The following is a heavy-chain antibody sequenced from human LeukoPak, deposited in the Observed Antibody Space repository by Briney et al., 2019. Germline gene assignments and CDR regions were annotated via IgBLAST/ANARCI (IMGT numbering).Heavy chain of an antibody. J-gene: IGHJ5*02. V-gene: IGHV4-4*07. CDR3: ARDRGDIAADCPRFDP. CDR1: GGSISSYY. Sequence: SETLSLTCTVSGGSISSYYWSWIRQPAGKGLEWIGRIYTSGSTNYNPSLKSRVTMSVDTSKNQFSLKLSSVTAADTAVYYCARDRGDIAADCPRFDPWGQGTLVTVSS. D-gene: IGHD6-13*01. CDR2: IYTSGST.